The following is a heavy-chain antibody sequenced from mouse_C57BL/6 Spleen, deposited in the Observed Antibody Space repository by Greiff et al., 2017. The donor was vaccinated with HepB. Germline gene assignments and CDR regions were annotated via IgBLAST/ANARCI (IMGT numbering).Heavy chain of an antibody. Sequence: QVQLQQSGAELAKPGASVKLSCKASGYTFTSYWMHWVKQRPGQGLEWIGYINPSSGYTKYNQKFKDKATLTADKSSSTAYMQLSSLTYEDSAVYYCAREASYYYGSSYVKAMDYWGQGTSVTVSS. CDR1: GYTFTSYW. D-gene: IGHD1-1*01. V-gene: IGHV1-7*01. CDR2: INPSSGYT. CDR3: AREASYYYGSSYVKAMDY. J-gene: IGHJ4*01.